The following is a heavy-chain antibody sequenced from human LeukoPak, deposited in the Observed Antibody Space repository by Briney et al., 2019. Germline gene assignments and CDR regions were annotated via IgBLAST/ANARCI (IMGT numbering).Heavy chain of an antibody. CDR2: INHSGST. V-gene: IGHV4-34*01. J-gene: IGHJ4*02. Sequence: SETLSLTCAVYGGSFRGYYWSWIRQPPPEALEWIGEINHSGSTNYNPPLKSRVTISVDTTKNQFSLKLSSVTAADTAVYYCARDGSGGYYYFDYWGQGTLVTVPS. D-gene: IGHD6-19*01. CDR3: ARDGSGGYYYFDY. CDR1: GGSFRGYY.